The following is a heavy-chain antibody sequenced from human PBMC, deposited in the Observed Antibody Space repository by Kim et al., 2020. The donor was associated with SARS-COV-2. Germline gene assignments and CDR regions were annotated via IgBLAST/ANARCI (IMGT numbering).Heavy chain of an antibody. CDR2: IKQDGSEK. V-gene: IGHV3-7*01. Sequence: GGSLRLSCAASGFTFSSYWMSWVRQAPGKGLEWVANIKQDGSEKYYVDSVKGRFTISRDNAKNSLYLQMNSLRAEDTAVYYCARWIDYDILTGYHLEYFQHWGQGTLVTVSS. CDR1: GFTFSSYW. J-gene: IGHJ1*01. D-gene: IGHD3-9*01. CDR3: ARWIDYDILTGYHLEYFQH.